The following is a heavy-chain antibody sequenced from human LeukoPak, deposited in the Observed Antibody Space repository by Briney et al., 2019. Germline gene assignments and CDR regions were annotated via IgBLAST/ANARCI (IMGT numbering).Heavy chain of an antibody. J-gene: IGHJ3*02. CDR3: AGEDYDILTGYRLDAFDI. D-gene: IGHD3-9*01. Sequence: SETLSLTCTVSGGSISSGGYYWSWIRQHPGKGLEWIGYIYYSGSTYYNPSLKSRVTISVDTSKNQFSLKLSSVTAADTAVYYCAGEDYDILTGYRLDAFDIWGQGTMVTVSS. CDR2: IYYSGST. CDR1: GGSISSGGYY. V-gene: IGHV4-31*03.